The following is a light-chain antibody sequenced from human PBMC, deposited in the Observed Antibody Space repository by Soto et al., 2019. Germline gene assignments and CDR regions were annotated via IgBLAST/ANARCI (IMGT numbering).Light chain of an antibody. CDR1: SSNIGNNY. J-gene: IGLJ2*01. CDR2: ENN. V-gene: IGLV1-51*02. Sequence: QSVLTQPPSVSAAPGQKVTISCSGSSSNIGNNYVSWYQQLPGTAPKLLIYENNKRPSGIPDRFSGSKSGTSATLGITGLQTGDEAEYYCGTWDRSLSAGVFGGGTKVTVL. CDR3: GTWDRSLSAGV.